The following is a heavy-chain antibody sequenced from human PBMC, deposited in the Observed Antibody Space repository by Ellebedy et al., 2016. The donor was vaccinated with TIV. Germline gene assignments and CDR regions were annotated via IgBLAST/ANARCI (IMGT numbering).Heavy chain of an antibody. V-gene: IGHV4-34*01. J-gene: IGHJ6*02. D-gene: IGHD3-3*01. CDR1: GGSSSGYS. CDR2: FNHSGST. Sequence: MPSETLSLTCAVYGGSSSGYSWSWIRRSPGKGREWIGEFNHSGSTNYNPSLKSRVTISVDTSNNQFSLKLSSVTAADTAVYCCAIGRRFFYYNGMDVWGQGTTVTVSS. CDR3: AIGRRFFYYNGMDV.